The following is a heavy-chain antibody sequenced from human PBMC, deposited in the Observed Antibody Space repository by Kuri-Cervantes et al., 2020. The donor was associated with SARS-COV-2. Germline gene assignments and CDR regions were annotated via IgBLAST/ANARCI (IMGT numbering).Heavy chain of an antibody. CDR1: GFTFDDYG. V-gene: IGHV3-20*04. J-gene: IGHJ4*02. D-gene: IGHD1-26*01. CDR3: AKDRPSGSYLNYFDY. Sequence: GESLKISCAASGFTFDDYGMSWVRQAPGKGLEWVSGINWNGGSTGYADSVKARFTISRDNAKNSLYLQMNSLRAEDTAVYYCAKDRPSGSYLNYFDYWGQGTLVTVSS. CDR2: INWNGGST.